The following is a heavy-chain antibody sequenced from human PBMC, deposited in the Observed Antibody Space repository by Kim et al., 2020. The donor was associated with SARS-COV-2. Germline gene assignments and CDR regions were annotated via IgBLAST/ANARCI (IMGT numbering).Heavy chain of an antibody. J-gene: IGHJ5*02. CDR3: ARDGDQLPGSRFDP. V-gene: IGHV6-1*01. D-gene: IGHD2-2*01. Sequence: AVSVKSRITSNPDTSNNQVSLQLNSVTPEDTAVYYCARDGDQLPGSRFDPWGQGTLVTVSS.